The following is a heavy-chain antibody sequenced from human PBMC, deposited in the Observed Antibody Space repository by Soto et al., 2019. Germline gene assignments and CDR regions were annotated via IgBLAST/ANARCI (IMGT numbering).Heavy chain of an antibody. V-gene: IGHV1-69*02. CDR3: ARLLVLDYYYGMDV. J-gene: IGHJ6*02. D-gene: IGHD6-13*01. CDR1: GGTFSSYT. CDR2: IIPILGIA. Sequence: QVQLVQSGAEVKKPGSSVKVSCKASGGTFSSYTISWVRQAPGQGLEWMGRIIPILGIANYAQKFQGRVTITADKSTSTAYMELSNLRSEDTAVYYCARLLVLDYYYGMDVWGQGTTVTVSS.